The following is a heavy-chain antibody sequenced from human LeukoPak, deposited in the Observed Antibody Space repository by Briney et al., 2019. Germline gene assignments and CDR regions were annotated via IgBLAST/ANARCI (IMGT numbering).Heavy chain of an antibody. CDR3: TRGRSGANPNALDI. CDR2: IRPDGSGS. Sequence: PGGPLRLSCAASGFTFRSNWMHWVRQAPGKGLVWVSRIRPDGSGSNYADSVKGRFTISRDNAKNTLYLQMNGLRAEDTAIYYCTRGRSGANPNALDIWGQGTMVTVSS. D-gene: IGHD3-10*01. V-gene: IGHV3-74*01. J-gene: IGHJ3*02. CDR1: GFTFRSNW.